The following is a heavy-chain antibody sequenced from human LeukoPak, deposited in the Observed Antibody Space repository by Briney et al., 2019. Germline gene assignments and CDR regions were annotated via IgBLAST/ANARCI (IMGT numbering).Heavy chain of an antibody. D-gene: IGHD5-18*01. V-gene: IGHV4-59*08. CDR3: ARVGNSYGFDY. CDR2: IYYSGHT. J-gene: IGHJ4*02. CDR1: GGSISSYY. Sequence: SETLSLTCTVSGGSISSYYWSWIRQPPGKKLERIGYIYYSGHTNYNPSLKSRLTISIDTSKNQFSLKLRSVTAADTAVYFCARVGNSYGFDYWGEGTLVTVSS.